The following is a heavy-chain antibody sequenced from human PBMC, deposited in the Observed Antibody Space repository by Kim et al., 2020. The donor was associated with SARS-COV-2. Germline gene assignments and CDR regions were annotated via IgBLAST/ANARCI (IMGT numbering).Heavy chain of an antibody. CDR2: ISCNGGSG. CDR1: GFTFSSYC. D-gene: IGHD3-16*01. Sequence: GGSLRLSCAASGFTFSSYCMSWVRQAPGKGLEWVAGISCNGGSGYNADSAKGRFTISRANSKNTLELQMNRIRAEDTAAYYCASAKTGWGDLAADS. CDR3: ASAKTGWGDLAADS. V-gene: IGHV3-23*01. J-gene: IGHJ5*01.